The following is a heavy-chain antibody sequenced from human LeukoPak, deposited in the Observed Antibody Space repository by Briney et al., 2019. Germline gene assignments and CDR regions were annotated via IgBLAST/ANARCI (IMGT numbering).Heavy chain of an antibody. V-gene: IGHV3-48*04. CDR3: ARRTCSGGSCYFDY. J-gene: IGHJ4*02. Sequence: GGSLRLSCAASGFTFSSYSMNWVRQAPGKGLEWVSYISSGISTIYYADSVKGRFTISRDNAKNSLYLQMNSLRAEDTAVYYCARRTCSGGSCYFDYWGQGTLVTVSS. CDR2: ISSGISTI. CDR1: GFTFSSYS. D-gene: IGHD2-15*01.